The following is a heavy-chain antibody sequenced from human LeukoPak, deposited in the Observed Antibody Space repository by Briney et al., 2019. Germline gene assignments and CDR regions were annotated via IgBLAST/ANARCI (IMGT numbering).Heavy chain of an antibody. CDR3: ARTGGYYRVFDY. J-gene: IGHJ4*02. Sequence: GASVKVSCKASGYTFTSYAMHWVRQAPGQRLEWMGWINAGNGNTKYSQKFQGRVTITRDTSASTAYMELSSLRSEDTAVYYSARTGGYYRVFDYWGQGTLVTVSS. CDR1: GYTFTSYA. V-gene: IGHV1-3*01. D-gene: IGHD3-3*01. CDR2: INAGNGNT.